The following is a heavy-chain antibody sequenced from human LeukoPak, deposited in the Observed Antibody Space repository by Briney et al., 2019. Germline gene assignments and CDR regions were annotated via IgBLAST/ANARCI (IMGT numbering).Heavy chain of an antibody. V-gene: IGHV3-7*01. Sequence: GGSLRLSCAASGFTFNSYWMGWARQAPRKGLEWVANIKQDGSEKYYVDSVTGRFTISRDNAKNPLYLQMNSLRAEDTAMYFCAKDPGYRDFWGQGTLVTVSS. D-gene: IGHD5-18*01. CDR1: GFTFNSYW. J-gene: IGHJ4*02. CDR2: IKQDGSEK. CDR3: AKDPGYRDF.